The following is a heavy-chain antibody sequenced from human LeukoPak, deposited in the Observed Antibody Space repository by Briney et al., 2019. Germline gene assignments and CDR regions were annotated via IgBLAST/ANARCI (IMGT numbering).Heavy chain of an antibody. CDR2: IYPGDSDT. Sequence: GESLKISCKGSGYSFTSYWIGWVRQMPGKGLEWMGIIYPGDSDTRYSPSFQGQVTISADKSISTAYLQWSSLKASDTAMYYCARRLLLSDGPDYFDYWGQGTLVTVSS. J-gene: IGHJ4*02. V-gene: IGHV5-51*01. CDR3: ARRLLLSDGPDYFDY. D-gene: IGHD3-10*01. CDR1: GYSFTSYW.